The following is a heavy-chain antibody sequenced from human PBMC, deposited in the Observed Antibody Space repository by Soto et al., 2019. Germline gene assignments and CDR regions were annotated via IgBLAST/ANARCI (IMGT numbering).Heavy chain of an antibody. CDR3: ARDRGSRQRWYFDL. CDR2: IWHDGSNK. D-gene: IGHD1-26*01. Sequence: QVQLVESGGGVVQPGRSLRLSCAASGFTFSSYGMHWVRQAPGKGLEWVAVIWHDGSNKYYADSVKGRFTISRDNSKNTLYLQMNSLRAEDTAVYYCARDRGSRQRWYFDLWGRGTLVTVSS. J-gene: IGHJ2*01. V-gene: IGHV3-33*01. CDR1: GFTFSSYG.